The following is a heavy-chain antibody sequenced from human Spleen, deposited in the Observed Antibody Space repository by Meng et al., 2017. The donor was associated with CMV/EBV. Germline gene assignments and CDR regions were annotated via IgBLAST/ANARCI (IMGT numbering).Heavy chain of an antibody. D-gene: IGHD3-10*01. CDR2: ISSGSSYI. Sequence: ETLSLTCAASGFSFSSSSVNWVRQAPGKGLEWVSSISSGSSYIYYADSVKGRFTISRDNAKNSLFLQMTRLRAEDTAVYYCARAANYYDSSQMYYFDYWGRGTLVTVSS. CDR1: GFSFSSSS. V-gene: IGHV3-21*01. J-gene: IGHJ4*02. CDR3: ARAANYYDSSQMYYFDY.